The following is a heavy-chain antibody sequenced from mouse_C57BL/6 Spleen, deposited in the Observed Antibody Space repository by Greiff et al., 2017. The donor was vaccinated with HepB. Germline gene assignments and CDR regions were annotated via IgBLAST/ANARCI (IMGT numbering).Heavy chain of an antibody. CDR2: IYPGSGST. V-gene: IGHV1-55*01. Sequence: QVQLQQPGAELVKPGASVKMSCKASGYTFTSYWITWVKQRPGQGLEWIGDIYPGSGSTNYNEKFKSKATLTVDTSSSTAYMQLSSLTSEDSAVYYCAIPPPIYDGYYEDYWGQGTTLTVSS. J-gene: IGHJ2*01. CDR3: AIPPPIYDGYYEDY. D-gene: IGHD2-3*01. CDR1: GYTFTSYW.